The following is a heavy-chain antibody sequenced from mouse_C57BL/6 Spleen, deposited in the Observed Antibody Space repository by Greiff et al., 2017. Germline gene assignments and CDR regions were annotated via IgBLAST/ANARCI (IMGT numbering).Heavy chain of an antibody. V-gene: IGHV5-9-1*02. J-gene: IGHJ2*01. Sequence: EVQGVESGEGLVKPGGSLKLSCAASGFTFSSYAMSWVRQTPEKRLEWVAYISSGGDYIYYADTVKGRVTISRDNARNTLYLQMSILQSEYTAMYYCTRDSSGYDYWGQGTTLTFSS. CDR2: ISSGGDYI. CDR3: TRDSSGYDY. D-gene: IGHD3-2*02. CDR1: GFTFSSYA.